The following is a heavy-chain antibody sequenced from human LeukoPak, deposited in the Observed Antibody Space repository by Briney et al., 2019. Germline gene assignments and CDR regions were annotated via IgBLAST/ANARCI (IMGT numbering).Heavy chain of an antibody. D-gene: IGHD3-9*01. Sequence: PSETLSLTCAVYGGSFSGYYWSWIRQPPGKGLEWIGEINHSGSTNYNPSLKSRVTISVDTSKNQFSLKLSSVTAADTAVYYCARIRRHYDILTGFKLYCYYYMDVWGKGTTVTVSS. CDR1: GGSFSGYY. V-gene: IGHV4-34*01. CDR2: INHSGST. J-gene: IGHJ6*03. CDR3: ARIRRHYDILTGFKLYCYYYMDV.